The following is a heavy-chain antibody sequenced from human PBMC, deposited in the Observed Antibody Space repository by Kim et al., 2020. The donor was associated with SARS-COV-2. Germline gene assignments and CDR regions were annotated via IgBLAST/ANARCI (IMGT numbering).Heavy chain of an antibody. J-gene: IGHJ2*01. CDR3: ARPPARYYRGYFDL. D-gene: IGHD2-8*01. V-gene: IGHV4-59*08. Sequence: TPPLKSRVTISVDTTKNQFSLKLSSVTAADTAVYYCARPPARYYRGYFDLWGRGTLVTVSS.